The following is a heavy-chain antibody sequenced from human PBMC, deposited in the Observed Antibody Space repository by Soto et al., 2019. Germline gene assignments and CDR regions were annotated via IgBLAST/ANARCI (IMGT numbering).Heavy chain of an antibody. V-gene: IGHV4-59*08. CDR3: ATRAADYDFWSGYYSHYYYMDV. J-gene: IGHJ6*03. CDR1: GGSISSYY. D-gene: IGHD3-3*01. CDR2: IYYSGST. Sequence: SETLSLTCTVSGGSISSYYWSWIRQPPGKGLEWIGYIYYSGSTNYNPSLKSRVTISVDTSKNQFSLKLSSVTAADTAVYYCATRAADYDFWSGYYSHYYYMDVWGKGTTVTVSS.